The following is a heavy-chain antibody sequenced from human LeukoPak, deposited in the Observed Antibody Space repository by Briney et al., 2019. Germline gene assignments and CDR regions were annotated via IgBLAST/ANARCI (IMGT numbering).Heavy chain of an antibody. J-gene: IGHJ5*02. Sequence: SVKVSCKASGGTFSSYVISWVRQAPGQGLEWMGRIIPILGIANYAQKFQGRVTITADKSTSTAYMELSSLRSEDTTVYYCARRTPTTPFDPWGQGTLVTVSS. D-gene: IGHD1-14*01. V-gene: IGHV1-69*04. CDR3: ARRTPTTPFDP. CDR2: IIPILGIA. CDR1: GGTFSSYV.